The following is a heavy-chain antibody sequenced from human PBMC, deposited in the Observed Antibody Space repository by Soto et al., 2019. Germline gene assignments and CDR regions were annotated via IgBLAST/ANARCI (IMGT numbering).Heavy chain of an antibody. Sequence: GGSLKLSCAASGFTFSSYAMSWVRQAPGKGLEWVSAISGSGGSTYYADSVKGRFTISRDNSKNTLYLQMNSLRAEDTAVYYCAKDYHYTGYSSGSYSLNRFFDYWGQGTLVTVSS. CDR1: GFTFSSYA. CDR2: ISGSGGST. J-gene: IGHJ4*02. D-gene: IGHD6-25*01. CDR3: AKDYHYTGYSSGSYSLNRFFDY. V-gene: IGHV3-23*01.